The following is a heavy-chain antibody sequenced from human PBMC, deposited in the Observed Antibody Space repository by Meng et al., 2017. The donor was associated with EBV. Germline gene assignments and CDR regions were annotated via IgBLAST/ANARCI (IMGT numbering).Heavy chain of an antibody. D-gene: IGHD3-10*01. CDR1: GFTFSSDA. Sequence: QVQLVESGGGVVQPGRPLRLSCAASGFTFSSDAMHWVRQAPGKGLEWVAVISYDGSNKYYADSVKGRFTISRDNSKNTLYRQMNSLRAEDTAVYYCARDQGVRGVIITIDYWGQGTLVTVSS. CDR2: ISYDGSNK. J-gene: IGHJ4*02. CDR3: ARDQGVRGVIITIDY. V-gene: IGHV3-30-3*01.